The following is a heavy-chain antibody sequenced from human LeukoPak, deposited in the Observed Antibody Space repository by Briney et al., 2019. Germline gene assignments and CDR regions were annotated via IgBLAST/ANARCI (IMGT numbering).Heavy chain of an antibody. CDR1: GYSISSGYY. Sequence: PSETLSLTCTVSGYSISSGYYWGWIRQPPGKGLEWIGSIYHSGSTYYNPSLKSRVTISVDTSKNQFSLKLSSVTAADTAVYYCATRYDSSASYGAFDYWGQGTLVTVSS. J-gene: IGHJ4*02. CDR3: ATRYDSSASYGAFDY. CDR2: IYHSGST. V-gene: IGHV4-38-2*02. D-gene: IGHD3-22*01.